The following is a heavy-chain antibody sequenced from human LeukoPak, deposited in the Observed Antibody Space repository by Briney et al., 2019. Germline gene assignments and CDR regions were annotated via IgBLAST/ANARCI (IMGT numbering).Heavy chain of an antibody. V-gene: IGHV1-3*01. CDR2: INAGNGNT. D-gene: IGHD6-19*01. CDR3: ARPFIAVAFGDGENWFDP. CDR1: GHTSTTYA. Sequence: ASVKVSCKASGHTSTTYAMHWVRQAPGQRLEWVGWINAGNGNTKYSQKFQGRVTITRDTSASTAYMELSSLRSEDTAVYYCARPFIAVAFGDGENWFDPWGQGTLVTVSS. J-gene: IGHJ5*02.